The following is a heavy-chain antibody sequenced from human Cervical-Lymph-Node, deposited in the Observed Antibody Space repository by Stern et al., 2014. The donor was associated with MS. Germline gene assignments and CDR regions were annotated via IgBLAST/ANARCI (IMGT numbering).Heavy chain of an antibody. CDR2: ISYDVSNK. CDR1: GFTFSRYA. CDR3: ARDRLDGDYVYYYGLDV. V-gene: IGHV3-30*04. Sequence: VQLVESGCGVALPGRSLRLSCATSGFTFSRYAVLRVRQAPGKGLEWVAAISYDVSNKVYGDSVKGRFTIARDNSKNTLFLQMNNLRPEDSGVYHCARDRLDGDYVYYYGLDVWGQGTTVTVSS. J-gene: IGHJ6*02. D-gene: IGHD4-17*01.